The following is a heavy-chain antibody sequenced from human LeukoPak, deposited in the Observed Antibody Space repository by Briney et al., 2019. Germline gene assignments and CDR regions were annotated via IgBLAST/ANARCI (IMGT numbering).Heavy chain of an antibody. CDR1: GYTFTSYA. Sequence: ASVKVSCKASGYTFTSYAMHWVRQAPGQRLEWMGWINAGNGNTKYSQKFQGRVTITRDTSASTAYMELSSLRSEDTAVYYCARANPSCGSGSYYYYYYGMDVWGKGTTVTVSS. V-gene: IGHV1-3*01. CDR3: ARANPSCGSGSYYYYYYGMDV. D-gene: IGHD3-10*01. CDR2: INAGNGNT. J-gene: IGHJ6*04.